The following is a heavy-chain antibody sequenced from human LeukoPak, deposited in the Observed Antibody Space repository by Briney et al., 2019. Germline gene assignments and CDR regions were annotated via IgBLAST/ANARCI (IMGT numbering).Heavy chain of an antibody. CDR1: GFTFSSYW. CDR3: ARDTLGEGEDANYAVYYFDY. V-gene: IGHV3-7*01. J-gene: IGHJ4*02. CDR2: IKQDGSEK. Sequence: GGSLRLSCAASGFTFSSYWMSWVRQAPGKGLEWVANIKQDGSEKYYVDSVKGRFTISRDNGKNSLELQMNSLRADDTAVYYCARDTLGEGEDANYAVYYFDYWGQGTVVTVSS. D-gene: IGHD4/OR15-4a*01.